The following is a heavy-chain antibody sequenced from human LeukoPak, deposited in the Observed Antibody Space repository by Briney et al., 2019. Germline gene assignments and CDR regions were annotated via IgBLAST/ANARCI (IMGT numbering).Heavy chain of an antibody. D-gene: IGHD2-21*02. CDR3: ASSEVTAFAYYYGMDV. V-gene: IGHV1-3*01. J-gene: IGHJ6*02. Sequence: GASVKVSCKASGYTFTSYAMHWVRQAPGQRLEWMGWINAGNGNTNYSQKFQGRVTITRDTSASTAYMELSSLRSEDTAVYYCASSEVTAFAYYYGMDVWGQGTTVTVSS. CDR1: GYTFTSYA. CDR2: INAGNGNT.